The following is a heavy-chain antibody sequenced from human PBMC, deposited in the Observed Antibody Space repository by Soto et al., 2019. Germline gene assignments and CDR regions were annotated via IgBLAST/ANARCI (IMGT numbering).Heavy chain of an antibody. D-gene: IGHD3-9*01. CDR2: ISYDGSNK. Sequence: PGGSLRLSCAASGFTFSSYAMHWVRQAPGKGLEWVAVISYDGSNKYYADSVKGRFTISRDNSKNTLYLQMNSLRAEDTAVYYCARDRALVDFDSLLDVWGQGTTVTVSS. CDR1: GFTFSSYA. J-gene: IGHJ6*02. CDR3: ARDRALVDFDSLLDV. V-gene: IGHV3-30-3*01.